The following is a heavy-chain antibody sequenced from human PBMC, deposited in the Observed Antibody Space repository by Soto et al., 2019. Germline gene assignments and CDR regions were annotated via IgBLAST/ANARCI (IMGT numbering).Heavy chain of an antibody. CDR3: ARGEYSSSSASDG. CDR2: INPNSGGT. Sequence: ASVKVSCKASGYTFTAYFMHWVRQAAGQGPEWMGRINPNSGGTTYAQKFQGRVTMTRDTSISTAYMELSRLRSDDTAVYYCARGEYSSSSASDGWGQGTLVTVSS. V-gene: IGHV1-2*06. D-gene: IGHD6-6*01. CDR1: GYTFTAYF. J-gene: IGHJ4*02.